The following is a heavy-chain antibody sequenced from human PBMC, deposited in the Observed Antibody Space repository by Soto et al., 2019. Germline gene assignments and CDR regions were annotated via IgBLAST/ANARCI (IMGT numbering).Heavy chain of an antibody. CDR1: GGSISSYY. V-gene: IGHV4-59*01. CDR2: IYYSGST. CDR3: ARGEEVYSSSAHYYYGMDV. D-gene: IGHD6-6*01. Sequence: PSETLSLTCTVSGGSISSYYWSWIRQPPGKGLEWIGYIYYSGSTNYNPSLKSRVTISVDTSKNQFSLKLSSVTAADTAVYYCARGEEVYSSSAHYYYGMDVWGQGTTVTVSS. J-gene: IGHJ6*02.